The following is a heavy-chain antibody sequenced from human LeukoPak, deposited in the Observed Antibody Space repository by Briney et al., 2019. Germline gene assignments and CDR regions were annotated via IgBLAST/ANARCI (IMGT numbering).Heavy chain of an antibody. D-gene: IGHD3-16*01. Sequence: SETLSLTCTVSGGSISSYYWSWIRQPPGKGLEWVGYIHYSGSTNYNPSLKSRVTISVDTSKNQFSLKLSSVTAAGTAVYYCARETSQKGAHYMDVWGKGTTV. CDR1: GGSISSYY. V-gene: IGHV4-59*01. J-gene: IGHJ6*03. CDR2: IHYSGST. CDR3: ARETSQKGAHYMDV.